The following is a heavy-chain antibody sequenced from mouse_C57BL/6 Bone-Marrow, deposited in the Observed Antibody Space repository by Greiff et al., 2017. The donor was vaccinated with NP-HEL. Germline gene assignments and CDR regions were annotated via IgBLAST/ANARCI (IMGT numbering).Heavy chain of an antibody. CDR1: GYTFTSYG. CDR2: IYPRSGNT. V-gene: IGHV1-81*01. D-gene: IGHD2-4*01. CDR3: AREDYDGFAY. J-gene: IGHJ3*01. Sequence: VQLQQSGAELARPGASVKLSCKASGYTFTSYGISWVKQRTGQGLEWIGEIYPRSGNTYHNEKFKGKATLTADKSSSTAYMELRSLTSEDSAVYFCAREDYDGFAYWGQGTLVTVSA.